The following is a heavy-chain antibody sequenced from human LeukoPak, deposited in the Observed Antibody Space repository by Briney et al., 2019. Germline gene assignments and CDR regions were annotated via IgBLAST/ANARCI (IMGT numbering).Heavy chain of an antibody. D-gene: IGHD6-13*01. Sequence: GGSLRLSCAASGFTFSSYGMHWVRQAPGKGLEWVAVISYDGSNKYYADSVKGRFTISRDNAKNSLYLQMNSLRAEDTAVYYCARGHSSSYDYYFDYWGQGTLVTVSS. CDR1: GFTFSSYG. CDR2: ISYDGSNK. J-gene: IGHJ4*02. CDR3: ARGHSSSYDYYFDY. V-gene: IGHV3-30*03.